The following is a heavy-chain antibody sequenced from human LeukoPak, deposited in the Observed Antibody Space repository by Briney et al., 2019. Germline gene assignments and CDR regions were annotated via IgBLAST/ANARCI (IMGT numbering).Heavy chain of an antibody. V-gene: IGHV3-33*08. CDR2: IWYDGSNK. Sequence: PGGSLRLSCAASGFTFGNYWMHWVRQAPGKGLEWVAVIWYDGSNKYYADSVKGRFTISRDNSKNTLYLQMNSLRAEDTAVYYCARDNGSGSYQALDYWGQGTLVTVSS. CDR1: GFTFGNYW. D-gene: IGHD1-26*01. CDR3: ARDNGSGSYQALDY. J-gene: IGHJ4*02.